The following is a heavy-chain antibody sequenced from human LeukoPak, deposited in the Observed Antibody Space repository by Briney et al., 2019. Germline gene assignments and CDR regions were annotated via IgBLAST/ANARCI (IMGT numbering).Heavy chain of an antibody. J-gene: IGHJ4*02. CDR2: IYYSGST. V-gene: IGHV4-39*01. Sequence: SETLSLACTVSGGSFSSSSYYWGWIRQPPGKGLEWIGSIYYSGSTYYNPSLKSRVTISVDTSKNQFSLKLSSVTAADTAVYYCARLDDRAARIGVGHSSSWSSRRGFDYWGQGTLVTVSS. D-gene: IGHD6-13*01. CDR1: GGSFSSSSYY. CDR3: ARLDDRAARIGVGHSSSWSSRRGFDY.